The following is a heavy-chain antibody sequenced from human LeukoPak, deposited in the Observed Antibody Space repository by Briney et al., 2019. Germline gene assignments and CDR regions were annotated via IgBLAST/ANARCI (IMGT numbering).Heavy chain of an antibody. CDR2: ISGSGGST. J-gene: IGHJ4*02. D-gene: IGHD2-2*01. CDR1: GFTFSSYA. V-gene: IGHV3-23*01. Sequence: GGSLRLSCAASGFTFSSYAMSWVRQAPGKGLEWVSAISGSGGSTYYADSVKGRFTISRDNSKNTLYLQMNSLRAEDTAVYYCAKDLKGVVVGRGFDYWGQGTLVTVPS. CDR3: AKDLKGVVVGRGFDY.